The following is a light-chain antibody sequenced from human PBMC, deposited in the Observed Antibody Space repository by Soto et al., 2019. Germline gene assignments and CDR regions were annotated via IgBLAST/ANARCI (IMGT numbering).Light chain of an antibody. CDR3: QQYAGSPYT. Sequence: SVLTQSPGTLSLSPGESASLSCRASQSVTNYLAWYQQKPGQAPRLLIYDTFTRAAGIPDRFSVSGSGTNFTLIISRLEPEDFALYYCQQYAGSPYTFGQGTKVDIK. CDR1: QSVTNY. V-gene: IGKV3-20*01. CDR2: DTF. J-gene: IGKJ2*01.